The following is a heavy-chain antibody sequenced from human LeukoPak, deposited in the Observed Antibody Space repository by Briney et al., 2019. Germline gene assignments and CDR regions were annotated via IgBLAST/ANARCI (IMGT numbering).Heavy chain of an antibody. V-gene: IGHV4-34*01. CDR1: GGSFSGYY. CDR3: AGEPYFSSGS. D-gene: IGHD3-3*01. J-gene: IGHJ4*03. CDR2: INHSGST. Sequence: PSETLSLTCAVYGGSFSGYYWSWIRQPPGKGLEWVWEINHSGSTNYNPYLKSRVTISLDTSKNQFSLELGAVTAADTAVYYCAGEPYFSSGSWGQGILVAVSS.